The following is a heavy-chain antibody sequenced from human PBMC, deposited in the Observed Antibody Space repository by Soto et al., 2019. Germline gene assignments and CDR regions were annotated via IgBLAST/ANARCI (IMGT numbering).Heavy chain of an antibody. CDR1: GYTFSSYS. Sequence: EVQLVESGGGLVKPGGSLRLSCAASGYTFSSYSMNWVRQAPGKGLEWVSSISSSSSYIYYADSVKGRFTISRDNAKNSLYLQMNSLRAEDTAVYYCARDITTDAFDIWGQGTMVTVSS. CDR3: ARDITTDAFDI. V-gene: IGHV3-21*01. J-gene: IGHJ3*02. CDR2: ISSSSSYI. D-gene: IGHD3-22*01.